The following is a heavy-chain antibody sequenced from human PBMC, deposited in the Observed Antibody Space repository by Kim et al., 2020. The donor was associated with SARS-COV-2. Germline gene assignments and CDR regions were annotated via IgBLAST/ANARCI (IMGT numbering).Heavy chain of an antibody. CDR3: ARRQLGFDS. J-gene: IGHJ4*02. Sequence: GATYYATPGKGRFTISRNNDKTSVYLQMNSLRVDDTAVYYCARRQLGFDSWGQGTLVTVSS. CDR2: GAT. D-gene: IGHD6-13*01. V-gene: IGHV3-13*01.